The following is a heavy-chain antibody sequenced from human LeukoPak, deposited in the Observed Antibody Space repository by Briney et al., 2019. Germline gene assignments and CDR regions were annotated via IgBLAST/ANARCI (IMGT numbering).Heavy chain of an antibody. Sequence: EASVNVSCKVSGYTLTELSMHWLRQAPAKGIEWMGGFDPEDGETIYAQKLQGRVTMTQETSPDAAYMEVSSLRSEDTAVYYCATSGITIFGVVRPGYYYYGMDVWGQGTTVTVSS. D-gene: IGHD3-3*01. CDR3: ATSGITIFGVVRPGYYYYGMDV. J-gene: IGHJ6*02. V-gene: IGHV1-24*01. CDR2: FDPEDGET. CDR1: GYTLTELS.